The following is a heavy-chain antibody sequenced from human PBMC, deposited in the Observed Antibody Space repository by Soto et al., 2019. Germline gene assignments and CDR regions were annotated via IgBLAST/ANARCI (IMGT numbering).Heavy chain of an antibody. CDR3: ARDGIAALTPYYYYGMDV. D-gene: IGHD6-6*01. Sequence: GGSLRLSCAASGFTFSSYWMSWVRQAPGKGLEWVANVKQDGSEKYYVDSVKGRFTISRDNAKNSLYLQMNSLRAEDTAVYYCARDGIAALTPYYYYGMDVWGQGTTVTVSS. CDR2: VKQDGSEK. V-gene: IGHV3-7*01. CDR1: GFTFSSYW. J-gene: IGHJ6*02.